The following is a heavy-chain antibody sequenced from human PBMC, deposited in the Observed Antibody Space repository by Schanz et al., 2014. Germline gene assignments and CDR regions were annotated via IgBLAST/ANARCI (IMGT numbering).Heavy chain of an antibody. D-gene: IGHD4-17*01. J-gene: IGHJ3*02. CDR2: INHGGST. CDR3: ARDRGRGDLPGDI. V-gene: IGHV4-34*01. CDR1: GGSFSGYY. Sequence: QVQLQQWGAGLLKPSETLSLTCAVYGGSFSGYYWSWIHQPPGKGLEWIAEINHGGSTYYNPSLKSRVTISVDTSKNQFSLNLSSATAADTAVYYCARDRGRGDLPGDIWGQGTMXTVSS.